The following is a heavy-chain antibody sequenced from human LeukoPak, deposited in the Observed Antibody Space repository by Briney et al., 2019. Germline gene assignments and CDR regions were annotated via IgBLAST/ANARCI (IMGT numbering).Heavy chain of an antibody. V-gene: IGHV4-30-2*01. CDR1: GGSLSSGAYS. CDR2: IYHSGST. D-gene: IGHD3-10*01. J-gene: IGHJ5*02. Sequence: TLSLTCALSGGSLSSGAYSWSWIRQPPGKGLEWIGYIYHSGSTYYNPSLKSRVTISVDRSKNQFSLKLSSVTAADTAVYYCARDRGWAWFDPWGQGTLVTVSS. CDR3: ARDRGWAWFDP.